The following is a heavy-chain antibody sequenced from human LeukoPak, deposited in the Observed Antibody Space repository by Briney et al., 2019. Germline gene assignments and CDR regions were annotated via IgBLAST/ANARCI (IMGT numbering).Heavy chain of an antibody. CDR2: ISGSSSYI. D-gene: IGHD1-26*01. Sequence: GGSLRLSCAASGFTFSSYSMNWVRQAPGKGLEWVSSISGSSSYIYYADSVKGRFTISRDNAKNSLYLQMNSLRAEDTAVYYCARDPYSGSYGHLYYCYMDVWGQGTTVTISS. CDR1: GFTFSSYS. V-gene: IGHV3-21*01. J-gene: IGHJ6*03. CDR3: ARDPYSGSYGHLYYCYMDV.